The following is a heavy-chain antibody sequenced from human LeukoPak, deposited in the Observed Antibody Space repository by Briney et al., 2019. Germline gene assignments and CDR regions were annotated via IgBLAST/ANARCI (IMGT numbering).Heavy chain of an antibody. V-gene: IGHV3-53*01. J-gene: IGHJ3*02. CDR1: GFTVSSDS. D-gene: IGHD2-21*02. Sequence: GGSLRLSCTVSGFTVSSDSMSWVRQAPGKGLEWVSFIYSGGSTHYSDSVKGRFTISRDNSKNTLYLQMNSLRAEDTAVYYCAKDRRSSAYCGGDCYPDHAFDIWGQGTMVTVSS. CDR3: AKDRRSSAYCGGDCYPDHAFDI. CDR2: IYSGGST.